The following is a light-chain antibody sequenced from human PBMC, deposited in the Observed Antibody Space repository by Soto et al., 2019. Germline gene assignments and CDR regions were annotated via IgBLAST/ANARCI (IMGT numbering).Light chain of an antibody. CDR2: DTS. Sequence: EIVLTQSPVTLSLSPGERATLSCRASQSVSSSYLAWYQQKPGQAPRLLIYDTSSRASGIPDRFSGSGSGTDFTLTISRLETEDFAVFYCQQYGTSEIIFGQGTRLEIK. V-gene: IGKV3-20*01. CDR3: QQYGTSEII. J-gene: IGKJ5*01. CDR1: QSVSSSY.